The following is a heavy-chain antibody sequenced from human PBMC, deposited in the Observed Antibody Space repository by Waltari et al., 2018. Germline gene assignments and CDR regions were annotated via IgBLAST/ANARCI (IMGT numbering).Heavy chain of an antibody. CDR1: GGSVRSSGYS. J-gene: IGHJ5*02. Sequence: QVQLRESGPGLVKASETLSLTCSVSGGSVRSSGYSWNWVRQPPGKGLEWIGNNKNIGTNSNPALKSRLVISRDTSKNVFSLELTSVTAADTAVYFCATESTYGFDAWGQGILVTVSS. CDR2: NKNIGT. V-gene: IGHV4-30-4*07. CDR3: ATESTYGFDA. D-gene: IGHD3-10*01.